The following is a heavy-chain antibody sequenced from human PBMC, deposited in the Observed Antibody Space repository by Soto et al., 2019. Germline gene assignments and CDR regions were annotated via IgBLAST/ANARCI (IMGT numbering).Heavy chain of an antibody. CDR3: AKDEGVYSSDWYHQPLFDY. D-gene: IGHD6-19*01. J-gene: IGHJ4*02. Sequence: GGSLRLSCAASGFTFSSYAMSWVRQAPGKGLEWVSAISGSGGSTYYADSVKGRFTISRDNSKNTLYLQMNSLRAEDTAVYYCAKDEGVYSSDWYHQPLFDYWGQGTLVTVSS. CDR1: GFTFSSYA. V-gene: IGHV3-23*01. CDR2: ISGSGGST.